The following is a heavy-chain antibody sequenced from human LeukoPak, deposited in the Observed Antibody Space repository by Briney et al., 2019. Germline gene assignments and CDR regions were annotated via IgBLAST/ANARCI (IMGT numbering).Heavy chain of an antibody. CDR1: GFTFSTHS. J-gene: IGHJ6*02. V-gene: IGHV3-30-3*01. D-gene: IGHD3-10*01. Sequence: GRSLRLSCAASGFTFSTHSMHWVRQAPGKGLEWVAIISYDGGIKYYADSVKGRFTIARGNSKNTLYLQMNSLRIEDTAVYYCARRVEGRGSYHNYAMDVWGQGATVTVSS. CDR2: ISYDGGIK. CDR3: ARRVEGRGSYHNYAMDV.